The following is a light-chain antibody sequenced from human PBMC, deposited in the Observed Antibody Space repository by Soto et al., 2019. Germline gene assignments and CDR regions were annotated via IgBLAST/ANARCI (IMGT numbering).Light chain of an antibody. V-gene: IGKV3-15*01. CDR1: QSVSSN. CDR2: GAS. J-gene: IGKJ3*01. Sequence: EIVMTQSPATLSVSPGERATLSCRASQSVSSNLAWYQQKPGQAPRLLIYGASTRATGFPARFSGSGSGTEFTLTISSLQSEDFAVYYCQQYNNWPPFTFGPGTKVDIK. CDR3: QQYNNWPPFT.